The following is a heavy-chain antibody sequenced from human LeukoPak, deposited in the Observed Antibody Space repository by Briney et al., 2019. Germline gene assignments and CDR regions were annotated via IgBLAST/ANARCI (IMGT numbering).Heavy chain of an antibody. J-gene: IGHJ5*02. CDR2: INHSGST. D-gene: IGHD4-17*01. CDR3: ARVLTTVTPNWFDP. Sequence: SSETLSLTCAVYGGSFSGYYWSWIRQPPGKGLEWIGEINHSGSTNYNPSLKSRVTISVDTSKNQISLKLSSVTAADTAVYYCARVLTTVTPNWFDPWGQGTLVTVSS. CDR1: GGSFSGYY. V-gene: IGHV4-34*01.